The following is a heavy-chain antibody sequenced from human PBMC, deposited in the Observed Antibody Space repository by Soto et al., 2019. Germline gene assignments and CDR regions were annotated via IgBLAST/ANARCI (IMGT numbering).Heavy chain of an antibody. J-gene: IGHJ4*02. Sequence: GGSLRLSCTASGFTFGDYAMSWFRQAPGKGLEWVGFIRSKAYGGTTEYAASVKGRFTISRDDSKSIAYLQMNSLKTEDTAVYYCTRSSDSSSMAFDYWGQGTLVTVSS. CDR3: TRSSDSSSMAFDY. D-gene: IGHD6-13*01. CDR2: IRSKAYGGTT. CDR1: GFTFGDYA. V-gene: IGHV3-49*03.